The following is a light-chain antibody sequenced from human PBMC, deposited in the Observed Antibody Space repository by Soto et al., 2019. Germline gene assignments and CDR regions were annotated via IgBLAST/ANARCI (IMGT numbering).Light chain of an antibody. CDR2: DAS. Sequence: EIVMTQSPVTLSVSPGERATLSCRASQSVSSNVAWYQQKPGQAPRLLIYDASNRATGIPARFSGGGSGTDFTLTISSLEPEDFAVYYCQQRSNRPPITFGQGTRLEI. V-gene: IGKV3-11*01. J-gene: IGKJ5*01. CDR3: QQRSNRPPIT. CDR1: QSVSSN.